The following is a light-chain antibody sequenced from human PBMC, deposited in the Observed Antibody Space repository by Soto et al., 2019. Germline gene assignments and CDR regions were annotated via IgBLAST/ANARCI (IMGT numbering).Light chain of an antibody. CDR2: DNN. V-gene: IGLV1-51*01. Sequence: QSVLTQPPSVSAAPGQKITISCSGSSSNIENNFVSWYQQLPGTAPKLLICDNNKRPSGIPDRFSGSKSGTSSTLGIAGLQTGDEAVYYCATWDDSLSDLVFGGGTKLTVL. CDR3: ATWDDSLSDLV. J-gene: IGLJ2*01. CDR1: SSNIENNF.